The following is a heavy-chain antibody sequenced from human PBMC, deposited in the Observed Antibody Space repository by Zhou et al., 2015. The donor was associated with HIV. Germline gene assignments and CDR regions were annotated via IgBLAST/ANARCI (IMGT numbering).Heavy chain of an antibody. CDR1: GGTFSSYA. Sequence: QVQLVQSGAEVKKPGSSVKVSCKASGGTFSSYAISWVRQAPGQGLEWMGGIIPIFGTANYAQKFQGRVTITADESTSTAYMELSSLRSEDTAVYYCARENQATYYYDSSGSPFDYVGPGNPGHRLL. D-gene: IGHD3-22*01. CDR3: ARENQATYYYDSSGSPFDY. J-gene: IGHJ4*02. CDR2: IIPIFGTA. V-gene: IGHV1-69*01.